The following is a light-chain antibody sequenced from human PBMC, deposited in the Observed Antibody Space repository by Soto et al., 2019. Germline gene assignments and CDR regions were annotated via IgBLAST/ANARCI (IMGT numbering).Light chain of an antibody. CDR3: HQYNTYPYT. V-gene: IGKV1-5*01. Sequence: DIQMTQSPSTLSASVGDRVTITCRASQRISSWLAWYQQKPGKAPKLLIYDASSLVSGVPSRFSGSGSGTACTLTISSLQPDDFTTYYCHQYNTYPYTFGQGTKLEIK. CDR1: QRISSW. J-gene: IGKJ2*01. CDR2: DAS.